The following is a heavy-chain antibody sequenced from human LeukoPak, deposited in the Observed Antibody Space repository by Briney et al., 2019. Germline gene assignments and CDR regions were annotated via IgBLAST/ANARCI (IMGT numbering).Heavy chain of an antibody. CDR1: GFTVSDNY. D-gene: IGHD5-18*01. Sequence: GGSLRLSCAASGFTVSDNYMSWVRQAPGKGLEWVSIIYTGGTTYYADSVRGRFTISRDSSKNTVYLQMNSLTAGDTAVYYCARLNTAMVLAFDIWGPGTMVTVSS. CDR2: IYTGGTT. V-gene: IGHV3-53*01. CDR3: ARLNTAMVLAFDI. J-gene: IGHJ3*02.